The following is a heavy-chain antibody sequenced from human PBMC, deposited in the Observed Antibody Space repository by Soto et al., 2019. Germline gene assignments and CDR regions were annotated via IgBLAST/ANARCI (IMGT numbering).Heavy chain of an antibody. CDR3: ASSSIAARQGYYYYGMDV. V-gene: IGHV4-30-4*01. J-gene: IGHJ6*02. D-gene: IGHD6-6*01. Sequence: ASETLSLTCTVSGGSISSGDYYWSWIRQPPGKGLEWIGYIYYSGSTYYNPSLKSRVTISVDTSKNQFSLKLSSVTAADTAVYYCASSSIAARQGYYYYGMDVWGQGTTVTVSS. CDR1: GGSISSGDYY. CDR2: IYYSGST.